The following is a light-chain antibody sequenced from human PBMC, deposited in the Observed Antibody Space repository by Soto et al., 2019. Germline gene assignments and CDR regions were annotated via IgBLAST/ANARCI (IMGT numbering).Light chain of an antibody. Sequence: DIQMTQAPSSLSASVGDRVTITCRARQDISTYLAWYQQKPGKVPKLLISAAYTLQSGVPPRFSGSGSGTDVTLTISSRQPEDVATYYCQKYDNAPLTFGGGTKVEIK. V-gene: IGKV1-27*01. CDR1: QDISTY. CDR3: QKYDNAPLT. J-gene: IGKJ4*01. CDR2: AAY.